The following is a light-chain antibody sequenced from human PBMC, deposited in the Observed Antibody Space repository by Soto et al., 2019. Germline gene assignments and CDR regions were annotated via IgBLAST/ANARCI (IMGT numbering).Light chain of an antibody. CDR2: DAY. Sequence: DIVLTQSPATLSLSPGDRATLSCRASQSISSYLGWYQQKPGQAPRLIIYDAYNRATGIPATFSGSGSGTEFTLTISSLQSEDFAVYYCQQYNNWPPITFGQGTRLEIK. V-gene: IGKV3-11*01. J-gene: IGKJ5*01. CDR1: QSISSY. CDR3: QQYNNWPPIT.